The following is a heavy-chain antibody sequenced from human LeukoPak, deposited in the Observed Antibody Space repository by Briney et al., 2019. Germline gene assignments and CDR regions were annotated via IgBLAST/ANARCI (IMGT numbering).Heavy chain of an antibody. CDR1: GYTFTSYG. Sequence: ASVKVSCKASGYTFTSYGISWVRQAPGQGLEWMGWISVYNGNTKYAQKFQGRVTMTTDTSTSTAYMELRSLKSDDTAVYYCARGVEANSRPDYWGQGTLVTVSS. V-gene: IGHV1-18*01. J-gene: IGHJ4*02. CDR2: ISVYNGNT. CDR3: ARGVEANSRPDY. D-gene: IGHD1-26*01.